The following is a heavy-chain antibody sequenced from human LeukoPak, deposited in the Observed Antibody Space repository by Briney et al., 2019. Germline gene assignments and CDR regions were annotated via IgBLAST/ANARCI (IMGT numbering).Heavy chain of an antibody. CDR3: AKSRYYDSSGFDY. D-gene: IGHD3-22*01. CDR2: ISWNSGSI. CDR1: GFTFSSYG. J-gene: IGHJ4*02. Sequence: PGGSLRLSCAASGFTFSSYGMHWVRQAPGKGLEWVSGISWNSGSIGYADSVKGRFTISRDNAKNSLYLQMNSLRAEDTALYYCAKSRYYDSSGFDYWGQGTLVTVSS. V-gene: IGHV3-9*01.